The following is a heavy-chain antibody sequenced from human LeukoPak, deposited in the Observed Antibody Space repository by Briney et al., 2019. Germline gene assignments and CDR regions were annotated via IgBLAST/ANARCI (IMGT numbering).Heavy chain of an antibody. V-gene: IGHV3-21*01. CDR1: GFTFSSYS. D-gene: IGHD2-15*01. J-gene: IGHJ3*02. CDR2: ISGSSSYI. CDR3: ARAGGVYAFDI. Sequence: GGSLRLSCAASGFTFSSYSMNWVRQAPGKGLEWVSSISGSSSYIYYADSVKGRFTISRDNAKNSLYLQMNSLRAEDTAVYYCARAGGVYAFDIWGQGTMVTVSS.